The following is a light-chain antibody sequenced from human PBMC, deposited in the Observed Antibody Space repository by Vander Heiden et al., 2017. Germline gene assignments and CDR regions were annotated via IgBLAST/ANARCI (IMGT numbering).Light chain of an antibody. CDR3: QQYGSSPPT. CDR1: QSVSSSY. Sequence: VLTQSPGTLSLSPGERATLSCRSSQSVSSSYLAWYQQKPGQAPRLLIYGAASRATGIPDRFSGSGSGTDFTLTISRLEPEDFAVYYCQQYGSSPPTFGQGTKVEIK. J-gene: IGKJ1*01. CDR2: GAA. V-gene: IGKV3-20*01.